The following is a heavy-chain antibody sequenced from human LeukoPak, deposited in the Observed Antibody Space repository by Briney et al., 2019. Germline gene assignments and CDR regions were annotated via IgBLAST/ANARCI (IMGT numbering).Heavy chain of an antibody. CDR2: ILHSGST. Sequence: PSQTLSLTCAVSGASIRSSTNWWSWVRQPPGKGLEWIWEILHSGSTNYNPSLKSRVTMSADKSKNQFSLNLRSVTAADTAVYYCLYGGNSGDWVYWGQGTLVTVSS. D-gene: IGHD4-23*01. CDR3: LYGGNSGDWVY. J-gene: IGHJ4*02. V-gene: IGHV4-4*02. CDR1: GASIRSSTNW.